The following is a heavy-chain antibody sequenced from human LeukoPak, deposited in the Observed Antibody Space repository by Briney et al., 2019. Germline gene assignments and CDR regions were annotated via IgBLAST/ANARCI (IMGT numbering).Heavy chain of an antibody. CDR1: GYTFTSYG. V-gene: IGHV1-18*01. Sequence: ASVKVSCKASGYTFTSYGISWVRQAPGQGLEWMGWFSAYNGNTNYAQKLQGRVTMTTDTSTSTAYMELRSLRSGDTAVYYCARGISSSNSCYYMYVWGKGTTVTVSS. J-gene: IGHJ6*03. CDR3: ARGISSSNSCYYMYV. D-gene: IGHD6-13*01. CDR2: FSAYNGNT.